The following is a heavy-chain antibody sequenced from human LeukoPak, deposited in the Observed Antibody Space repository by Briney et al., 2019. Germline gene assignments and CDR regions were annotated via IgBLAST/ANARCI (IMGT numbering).Heavy chain of an antibody. CDR2: INPNNGGT. Sequence: ASVNISCKASGYTFTGYYIHWVRQAPGQGLEWMGWINPNNGGTNYAQKFYGRVTMTKVTSITTAYMELNRLTSDDTAAYYCARELGFCSSTSCPLYHYWGQGTLVTVSS. D-gene: IGHD2-2*01. CDR1: GYTFTGYY. V-gene: IGHV1-2*02. CDR3: ARELGFCSSTSCPLYHY. J-gene: IGHJ4*02.